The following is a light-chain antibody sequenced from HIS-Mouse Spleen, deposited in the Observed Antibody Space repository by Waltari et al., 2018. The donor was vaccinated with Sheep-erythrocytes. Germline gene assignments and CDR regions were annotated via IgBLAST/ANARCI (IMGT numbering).Light chain of an antibody. CDR2: DVS. CDR1: SSDVGGYNY. J-gene: IGLJ1*01. CDR3: CSYAGSYNHV. V-gene: IGLV2-11*01. Sequence: QSALTQPRSVSGSPGQSVTISCTGTSSDVGGYNYVSWYQQHPGKAPKLMISDVSKRPSGVPDRFSGSKSGNPASLTISGLQAEDEADYYCCSYAGSYNHVFATGTKVTVL.